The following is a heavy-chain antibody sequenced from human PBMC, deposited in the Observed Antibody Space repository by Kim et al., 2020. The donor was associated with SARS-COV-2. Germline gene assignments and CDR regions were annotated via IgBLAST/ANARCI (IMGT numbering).Heavy chain of an antibody. J-gene: IGHJ4*02. CDR3: ARALSSGWYYFDY. V-gene: IGHV5-51*01. Sequence: RPSFHGPVTISADKSISTAYLQWSSLKASDTAMYYCARALSSGWYYFDYWGQGTLVTVSS. D-gene: IGHD6-19*01.